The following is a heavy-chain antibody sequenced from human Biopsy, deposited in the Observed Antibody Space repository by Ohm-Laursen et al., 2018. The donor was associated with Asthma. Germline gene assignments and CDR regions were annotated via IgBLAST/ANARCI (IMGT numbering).Heavy chain of an antibody. J-gene: IGHJ4*02. D-gene: IGHD2-2*01. CDR3: ARKAGSCISRTCYSLDF. Sequence: PSVKVSCKSIGGTFNTYVIGWVRQAPGQGLEWMGGINSVFGTTTYPQKFQDRVTITADDSTSTVYMELSSLRSEDTAVYYCARKAGSCISRTCYSLDFWGQGTLVTVSS. CDR1: GGTFNTYV. V-gene: IGHV1-69*13. CDR2: INSVFGTT.